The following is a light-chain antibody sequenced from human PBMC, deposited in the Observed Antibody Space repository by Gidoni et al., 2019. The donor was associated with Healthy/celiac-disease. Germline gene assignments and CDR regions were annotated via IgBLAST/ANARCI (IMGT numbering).Light chain of an antibody. V-gene: IGLV2-14*03. CDR1: SSDVGGYNY. J-gene: IGLJ2*01. CDR2: DVS. Sequence: QSALTQPASVSGSPGLSITISCTGTSSDVGGYNYVSWYQQPPGKAPKLMIYDVSNRPSGVSNRFSGSKSGNTASLTISGLQAEDEADYYCSSYTSSSTVVFGGGTKLTVL. CDR3: SSYTSSSTVV.